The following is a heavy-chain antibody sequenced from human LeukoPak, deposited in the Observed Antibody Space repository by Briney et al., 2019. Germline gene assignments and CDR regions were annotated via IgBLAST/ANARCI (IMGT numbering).Heavy chain of an antibody. V-gene: IGHV3-33*06. CDR2: IWYDGSNK. CDR3: AKDLGVL. CDR1: GFTLSSYG. Sequence: GRSLRLSCAASGFTLSSYGMHWVRQAPGKRLEWVAVIWYDGSNKYYADSVKGRFTISRDNSKNTLYLQMNSLRAEDTAVYYCAKDLGVLWGQGTLVTVSS. J-gene: IGHJ4*02. D-gene: IGHD2-8*01.